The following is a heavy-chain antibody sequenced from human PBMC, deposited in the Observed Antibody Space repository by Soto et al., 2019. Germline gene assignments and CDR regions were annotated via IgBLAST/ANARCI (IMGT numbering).Heavy chain of an antibody. D-gene: IGHD2-15*01. V-gene: IGHV3-73*01. CDR2: IRSKANNYAT. CDR1: GFTFSGSA. J-gene: IGHJ6*02. CDR3: TKEGVVVVAGYYYCGMDV. Sequence: PGGSLRLSCAASGFTFSGSAVHWVRQASGKGLEWVGRIRSKANNYATAYAASVKGRFTISRDDSKNTLYLQMNSLKTEDTAVYYFTKEGVVVVAGYYYCGMDVWGQGTTVTVSS.